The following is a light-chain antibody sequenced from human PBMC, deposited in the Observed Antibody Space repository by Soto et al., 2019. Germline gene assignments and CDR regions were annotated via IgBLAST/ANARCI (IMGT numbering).Light chain of an antibody. CDR3: CSYAGSSSWV. J-gene: IGLJ3*02. Sequence: QSVLTQPASVSGSPGQSITVSCTGTSGDIGSYDLVSWYQQHPGKAPKLIIKEVKKRPSGVSNRFSGSKSDNTASLTISGLQVEDEADYYCCSYAGSSSWVFGGGTKLTVL. CDR2: EVK. V-gene: IGLV2-23*02. CDR1: SGDIGSYDL.